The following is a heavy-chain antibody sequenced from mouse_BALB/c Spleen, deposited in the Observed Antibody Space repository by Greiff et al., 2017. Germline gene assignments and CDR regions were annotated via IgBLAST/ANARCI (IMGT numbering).Heavy chain of an antibody. Sequence: VKLQQSGAELARPGASVKLSCKASGYTFTSYWMQWVKQRPGQGLEWIGAIYPGDGDTRYTQKFKGKATLTADKPSSTAYMQLSSLASEDSAVYYCASGGNYDAMDYWGQGTSVTVSS. CDR1: GYTFTSYW. CDR2: IYPGDGDT. D-gene: IGHD2-1*01. CDR3: ASGGNYDAMDY. V-gene: IGHV1-87*01. J-gene: IGHJ4*01.